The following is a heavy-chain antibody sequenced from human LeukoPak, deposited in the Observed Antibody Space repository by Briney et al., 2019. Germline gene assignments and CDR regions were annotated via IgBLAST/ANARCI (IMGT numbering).Heavy chain of an antibody. V-gene: IGHV1-18*01. CDR2: ISAYNGNT. Sequence: ASVKVSCKASGYTFTSYGISWVRQAPGQGLEWMGWISAYNGNTNYAQKLQGRVTMTTDTSTSTAYMELRSLRSDDTAVYYCAVTYCSSTSCYGGGYFDYWGQGTLVTVSS. D-gene: IGHD2-2*01. CDR1: GYTFTSYG. J-gene: IGHJ4*02. CDR3: AVTYCSSTSCYGGGYFDY.